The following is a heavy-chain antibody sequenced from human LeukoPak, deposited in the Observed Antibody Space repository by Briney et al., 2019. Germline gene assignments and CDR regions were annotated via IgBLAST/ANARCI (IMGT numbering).Heavy chain of an antibody. CDR1: GYTFTSYG. CDR3: ARVEKGYYGSGSYDF. V-gene: IGHV1-18*01. D-gene: IGHD3-10*01. Sequence: GASVKVSCKASGYTFTSYGISWVRQAPGQGLEWMGWISAYNGNTNYAQKLQSRVTMTTDTSTSTAYMELRSLRSDDTAVYHCARVEKGYYGSGSYDFWGQGTLVTVSS. CDR2: ISAYNGNT. J-gene: IGHJ4*02.